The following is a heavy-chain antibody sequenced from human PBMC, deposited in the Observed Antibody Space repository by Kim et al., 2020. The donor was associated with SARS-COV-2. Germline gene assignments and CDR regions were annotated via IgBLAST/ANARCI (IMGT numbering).Heavy chain of an antibody. J-gene: IGHJ5*02. CDR1: GYTFTSYG. CDR2: ISAYNGNT. CDR3: ARDAPAAAAGTFDP. D-gene: IGHD6-13*01. Sequence: ASVKVSCKASGYTFTSYGISWVRQAPGQGLEWMGWISAYNGNTNYAQKLQGRVTMTTDTSTSTAYMELRSLRSDDTAVYYCARDAPAAAAGTFDPWGQGTLVTVSS. V-gene: IGHV1-18*01.